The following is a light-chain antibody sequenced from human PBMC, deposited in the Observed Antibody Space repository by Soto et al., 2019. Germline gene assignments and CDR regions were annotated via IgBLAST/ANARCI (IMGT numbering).Light chain of an antibody. CDR3: SSYTSSSTLVV. Sequence: QSALTQPASVSGSPGQSITISCTGTSSDVGGYNYVSWYQQHPGKAPKLMIYDVTNRPSGVSTRFSGSASGNTASLTISGLQAEDDADYYCSSYTSSSTLVVFGGVTKLTVL. J-gene: IGLJ2*01. CDR1: SSDVGGYNY. V-gene: IGLV2-14*01. CDR2: DVT.